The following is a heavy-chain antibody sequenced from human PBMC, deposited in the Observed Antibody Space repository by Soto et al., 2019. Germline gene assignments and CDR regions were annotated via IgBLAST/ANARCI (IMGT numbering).Heavy chain of an antibody. D-gene: IGHD2-2*01. V-gene: IGHV2-5*02. J-gene: IGHJ4*02. Sequence: QITLKESGPTLVKPTQTLTLTCTFSGFSLSTSGVGVGWIRQPPGKALEWLALVYWDDDKRYSPSLKSKLTIPQDTSKNQVVLTMTTMDPLDTATYYCGHTPVPDLSTAFDYWGQGTLVTVSS. CDR3: GHTPVPDLSTAFDY. CDR1: GFSLSTSGVG. CDR2: VYWDDDK.